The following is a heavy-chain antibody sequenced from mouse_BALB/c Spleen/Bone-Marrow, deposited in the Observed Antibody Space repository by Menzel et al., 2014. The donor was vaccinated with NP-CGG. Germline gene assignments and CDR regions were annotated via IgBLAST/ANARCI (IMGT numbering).Heavy chain of an antibody. CDR3: ARSGYYGSSYFDY. D-gene: IGHD1-1*01. Sequence: VQLQQPGPELVKPGASVKISCKASGYSFTGYFMNWVMQSHGKSLEWIGRINPYNGDTFYNQKFKGKATLTVDKSSSTAHMELRSLASEDSAVYNCARSGYYGSSYFDYWGQGTTLTVSS. J-gene: IGHJ2*01. CDR2: INPYNGDT. V-gene: IGHV1-20*02. CDR1: GYSFTGYF.